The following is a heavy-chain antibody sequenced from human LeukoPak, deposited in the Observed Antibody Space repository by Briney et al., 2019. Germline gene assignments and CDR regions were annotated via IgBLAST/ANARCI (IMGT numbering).Heavy chain of an antibody. D-gene: IGHD5-18*01. CDR3: ARDGHTYGYFDY. CDR1: GGSISTHY. Sequence: SETLSLTCTVSGGSISTHYWSWIRQSPGKGLEWIGYVYYSGDSKYHSSLNSRVTISVDTSKNQFSLKLTSVTNADTAVYYCARDGHTYGYFDYWGQGTPVTVSS. J-gene: IGHJ4*02. V-gene: IGHV4-59*11. CDR2: VYYSGDS.